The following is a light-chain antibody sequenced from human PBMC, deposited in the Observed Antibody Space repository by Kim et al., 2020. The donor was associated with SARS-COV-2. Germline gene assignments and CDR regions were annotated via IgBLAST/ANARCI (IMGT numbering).Light chain of an antibody. V-gene: IGLV2-14*03. CDR2: HVN. J-gene: IGLJ3*02. CDR1: SGDLGPYDF. Sequence: QSALTQPASVTGSPGQSITISCTGTSGDLGPYDFVSWYQQHPGKAPKVIIYHVNKWPSGISNRFSGSKSGNTASMTISDLQTEDEADYYCGSYTNTTTWVFGGGTQLTVL. CDR3: GSYTNTTTWV.